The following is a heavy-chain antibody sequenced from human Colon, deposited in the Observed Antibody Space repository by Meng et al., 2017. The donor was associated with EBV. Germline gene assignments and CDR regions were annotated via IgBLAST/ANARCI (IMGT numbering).Heavy chain of an antibody. CDR1: GGSISSGGFY. CDR2: IYYSGST. D-gene: IGHD4-17*01. CDR3: ARTNYGDYNWFDP. J-gene: IGHJ5*02. Sequence: QVQVQESGPGLVXPXXXXXLTXTVSGGSISSGGFYWSWIRQHPGKGLEWIGYIYYSGSTYYNPSLRSRVAISIDTSKNQFSLKLTSVTAADTAVYFCARTNYGDYNWFDPWGQGTLVTVSS. V-gene: IGHV4-31*03.